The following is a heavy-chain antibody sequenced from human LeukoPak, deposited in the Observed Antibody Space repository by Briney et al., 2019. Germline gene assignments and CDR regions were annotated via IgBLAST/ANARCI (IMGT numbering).Heavy chain of an antibody. CDR2: IYTGGTT. V-gene: IGHV4-61*02. CDR1: GGSISSGNYY. D-gene: IGHD1-26*01. Sequence: SQTLSLTCTVSGGSISSGNYYWSWIRQPAGKGLEWIGRIYTGGTTHYNPSLKSRVTISVDTSKNQFSLKLSSVTAADTAVYYCARQGPRGATTFFDYWGQGTLVTVSS. J-gene: IGHJ4*02. CDR3: ARQGPRGATTFFDY.